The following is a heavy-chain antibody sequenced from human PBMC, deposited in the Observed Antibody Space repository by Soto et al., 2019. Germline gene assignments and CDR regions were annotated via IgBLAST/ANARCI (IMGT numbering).Heavy chain of an antibody. D-gene: IGHD6-19*01. J-gene: IGHJ6*02. Sequence: GESLKISCKGSGYSFTNFWISWVRQMPGKGLQWMGRIDPSDSYTNYSPSFQGHVTISVDKSINTAYLQWSSLKAPDTAMYYCARHIAVHQYYSGMDVWGQGTTVTVSS. V-gene: IGHV5-10-1*01. CDR2: IDPSDSYT. CDR1: GYSFTNFW. CDR3: ARHIAVHQYYSGMDV.